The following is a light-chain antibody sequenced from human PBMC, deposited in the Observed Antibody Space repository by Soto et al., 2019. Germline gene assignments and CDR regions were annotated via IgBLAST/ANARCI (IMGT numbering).Light chain of an antibody. Sequence: EIVLTQSPGTLSLSPGERATLSCRASQSVSSSYLAWYQQKAGQAPRLLIYGASSSATGIPDRFSGSGSGTDFTLTISRLEPEDFAVYYCQRYGSFGGGTKVEIK. CDR1: QSVSSSY. CDR3: QRYGS. CDR2: GAS. V-gene: IGKV3-20*01. J-gene: IGKJ4*01.